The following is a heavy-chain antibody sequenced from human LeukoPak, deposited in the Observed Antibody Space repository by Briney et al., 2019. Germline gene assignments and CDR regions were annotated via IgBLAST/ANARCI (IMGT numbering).Heavy chain of an antibody. CDR2: INSDGSRI. CDR1: GITFSNYW. Sequence: GGSLRLSCAASGITFSNYWMHWVRQAPGKGLEWVSRINSDGSRISYADSVKGRFTISRDNAKNTLYLQVNSLRVEDTAVYYCASSPVITRDWGQGTLVTVSS. J-gene: IGHJ4*02. V-gene: IGHV3-74*01. D-gene: IGHD3-22*01. CDR3: ASSPVITRD.